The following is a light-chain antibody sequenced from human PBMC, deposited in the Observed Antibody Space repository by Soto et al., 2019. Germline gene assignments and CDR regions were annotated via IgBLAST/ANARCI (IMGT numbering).Light chain of an antibody. Sequence: DIQMTQSPSSLSASVGDRVTITCRASQSISSYLHWYQQKPGKAPKLLIYAASNLQSGVPSRFSASGSGTDFTPIMNRLPPEDFAFYYCQQYNSWPLTFGGGTKVEIK. J-gene: IGKJ4*01. CDR3: QQYNSWPLT. CDR2: AAS. V-gene: IGKV1-39*01. CDR1: QSISSY.